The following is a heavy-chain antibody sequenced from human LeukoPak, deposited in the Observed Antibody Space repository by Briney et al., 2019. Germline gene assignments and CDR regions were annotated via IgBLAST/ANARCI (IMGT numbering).Heavy chain of an antibody. CDR3: AKDPRPYGSGSYYPPGW. CDR1: GFTFSSYG. V-gene: IGHV3-30*18. Sequence: GGSLRLSCAASGFTFSSYGMHWFRQAQGKGLEGVAVISYDGSNNYYADSVKGRFTISRDNSKNTLYLQMNSLRAEDTAVYYCAKDPRPYGSGSYYPPGWWGQGTLVTVSS. D-gene: IGHD3-10*01. CDR2: ISYDGSNN. J-gene: IGHJ4*02.